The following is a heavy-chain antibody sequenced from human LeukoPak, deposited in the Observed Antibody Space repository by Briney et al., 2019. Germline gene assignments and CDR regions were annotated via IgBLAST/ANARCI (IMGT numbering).Heavy chain of an antibody. CDR3: ARVNWVVDY. CDR2: IYYSGST. D-gene: IGHD1-1*01. V-gene: IGHV4-59*08. J-gene: IGHJ4*02. Sequence: PSETLSLTCTVSGGSISSYYWSWIRQPPGKGLEWIGYIYYSGSTNYNPSLKSRVTMSVDTSKNQFSLKLSSVTAADTAIYYCARVNWVVDYWGQGTLVTVSS. CDR1: GGSISSYY.